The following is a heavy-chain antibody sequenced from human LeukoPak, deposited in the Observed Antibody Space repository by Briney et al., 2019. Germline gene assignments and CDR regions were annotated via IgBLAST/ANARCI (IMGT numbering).Heavy chain of an antibody. CDR1: GYTFSSYG. J-gene: IGHJ4*02. CDR3: ARERGGYSYGDY. CDR2: INTYNGNT. Sequence: GVSVKVSCKASGYTFSSYGISWVRQAPGQGLEWMGWINTYNGNTNYAQKLQGRVTMTTDTSTSTAYMELRSLRSDDTAVYYCARERGGYSYGDYWGQGTLVTVSS. D-gene: IGHD5-18*01. V-gene: IGHV1-18*01.